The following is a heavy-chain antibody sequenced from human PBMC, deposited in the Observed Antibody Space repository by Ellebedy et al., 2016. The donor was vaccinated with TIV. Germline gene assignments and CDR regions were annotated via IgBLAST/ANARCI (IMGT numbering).Heavy chain of an antibody. J-gene: IGHJ6*02. D-gene: IGHD6-13*01. CDR3: ARGGDSSSWYSGMYYYYYGMDV. CDR2: INPNSGGT. CDR1: RYTFTGYY. Sequence: ASVKVSXKASRYTFTGYYMHWVRQAPGQGLEWMGWINPNSGGTNYAQKFQGRVTMTRDTSISTAYMELSSLRSDDTAVYYCARGGDSSSWYSGMYYYYYGMDVWGQGTTVTVSS. V-gene: IGHV1-2*02.